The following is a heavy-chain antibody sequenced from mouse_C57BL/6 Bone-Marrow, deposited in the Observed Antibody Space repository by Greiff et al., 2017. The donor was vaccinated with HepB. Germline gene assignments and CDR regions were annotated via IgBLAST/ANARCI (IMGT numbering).Heavy chain of an antibody. Sequence: VQLQQPGAELVKPGASVKLSCKASGYTFTSYWMQWVKQRPGQGLEWIGEIDPSDSYTNYNQKFKGKATLTVDTSSSTAYMQLSSLTSEDSAVYYCARRGIYDGYWYFDVWGTGTTVTVSS. CDR2: IDPSDSYT. D-gene: IGHD2-3*01. CDR3: ARRGIYDGYWYFDV. J-gene: IGHJ1*03. V-gene: IGHV1-50*01. CDR1: GYTFTSYW.